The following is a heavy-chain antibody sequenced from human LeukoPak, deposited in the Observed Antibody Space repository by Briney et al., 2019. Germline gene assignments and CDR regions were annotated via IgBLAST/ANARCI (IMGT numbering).Heavy chain of an antibody. CDR2: IYYSGST. CDR3: ARGDIGEDV. Sequence: SETLSLTCTVSGGSISSSSYYWGWIRQPPGKGLEWIGNIYYSGSTNYNPSLKSRVTISVDTSKNQFSLKLSSVTAADTAVYYCARGDIGEDVWGKGTTVTVSS. V-gene: IGHV4-39*07. D-gene: IGHD2-15*01. CDR1: GGSISSSSYY. J-gene: IGHJ6*04.